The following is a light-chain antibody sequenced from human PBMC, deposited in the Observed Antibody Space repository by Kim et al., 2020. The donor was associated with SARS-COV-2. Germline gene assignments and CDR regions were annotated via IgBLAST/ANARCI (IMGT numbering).Light chain of an antibody. CDR3: CSYADSSTYV. J-gene: IGLJ1*01. CDR1: SSDVGSYNL. CDR2: EVS. V-gene: IGLV2-23*02. Sequence: QSALTQPASVSGSPGQSITISCTGTSSDVGSYNLVSWYQQHPGKAPKLVIYEVSKRPSGVSNRFSGSKSGNTASLTISGLQAEDEADYYCCSYADSSTYVFGTGTKVTVL.